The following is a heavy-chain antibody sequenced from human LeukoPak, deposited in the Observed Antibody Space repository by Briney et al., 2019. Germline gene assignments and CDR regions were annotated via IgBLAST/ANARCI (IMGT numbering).Heavy chain of an antibody. D-gene: IGHD5-24*01. CDR3: AAWTDRGYNF. V-gene: IGHV3-7*01. Sequence: GESLRLSCAASGFSFSGAWMNWVRPGPGKGLEWVASINPDGSQKRFVNSVMGRFTMSRDNAKNSLYLQMNSLRSEDTAVFYCAAWTDRGYNFWGQGTLVTVSS. CDR2: INPDGSQK. J-gene: IGHJ4*02. CDR1: GFSFSGAW.